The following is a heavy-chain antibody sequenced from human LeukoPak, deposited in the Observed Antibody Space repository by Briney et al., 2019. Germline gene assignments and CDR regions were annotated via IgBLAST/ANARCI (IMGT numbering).Heavy chain of an antibody. CDR2: ISSSGSTI. V-gene: IGHV3-48*03. J-gene: IGHJ6*02. Sequence: PGGSLRLSCAASGFTFSSYEMNWVRQAPGKGLEWVSYISSSGSTIYYADSVKGRSTISRDNAKNSLYLQMNSLRAEDTAVYYCARGPWSYGMDVWGQGTTVTVSS. CDR1: GFTFSSYE. D-gene: IGHD2-8*01. CDR3: ARGPWSYGMDV.